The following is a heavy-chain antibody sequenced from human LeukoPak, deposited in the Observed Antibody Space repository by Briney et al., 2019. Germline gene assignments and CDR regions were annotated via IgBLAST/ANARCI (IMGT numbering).Heavy chain of an antibody. Sequence: GGSLRLSCAASGFTVSSNYMSWVRQAPGKGLEWVSVIYSGGSTYYADSVKGRFSISRDNSKNTLYLQMNSLRAEDTAVYYCARVLIRGNWFDPWGQGTLVTVSS. CDR3: ARVLIRGNWFDP. V-gene: IGHV3-53*01. J-gene: IGHJ5*02. CDR2: IYSGGST. D-gene: IGHD3-10*01. CDR1: GFTVSSNY.